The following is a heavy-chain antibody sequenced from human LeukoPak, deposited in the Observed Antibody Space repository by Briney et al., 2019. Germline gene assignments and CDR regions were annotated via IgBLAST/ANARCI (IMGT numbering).Heavy chain of an antibody. J-gene: IGHJ4*02. CDR3: TRVEEARADFDY. CDR1: GFTFGDYA. CDR2: IRSKAYGGTT. V-gene: IGHV3-49*03. Sequence: PGRSLRLSCTASGFTFGDYAMSWFRQAPGKGLEWVGFIRSKAYGGTTEYAASVKGRFTISRDDSKSIAYLQMNSLKTEDAAVYYCTRVEEARADFDYWGQGTLVTVSS.